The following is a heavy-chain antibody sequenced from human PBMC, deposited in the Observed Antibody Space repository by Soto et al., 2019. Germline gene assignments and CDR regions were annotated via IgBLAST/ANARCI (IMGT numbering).Heavy chain of an antibody. CDR2: ISGSGGST. D-gene: IGHD3-22*01. V-gene: IGHV3-23*01. Sequence: GGSLRLSCAASGFTFSSYAMSWVRQAPGKGLEWVSAISGSGGSTYYADSVKGRFTISRDNSKNTLYLQMNSLRAEDTAVYYCAKDSYDSSGYYSDFDYWGQGTLVTVSS. CDR3: AKDSYDSSGYYSDFDY. CDR1: GFTFSSYA. J-gene: IGHJ4*02.